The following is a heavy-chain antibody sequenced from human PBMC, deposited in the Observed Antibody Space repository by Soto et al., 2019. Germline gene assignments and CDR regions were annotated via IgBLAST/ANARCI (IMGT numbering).Heavy chain of an antibody. CDR3: ARTLPYSSSWYWGYYYYGMDV. CDR1: GGSFSGYY. D-gene: IGHD6-13*01. CDR2: INHSGST. J-gene: IGHJ6*02. V-gene: IGHV4-34*01. Sequence: VQLQQWGAGLLMPSETLSLTCAVYGGSFSGYYWSWIRQPPGKGLESIGEINHSGSTNYNPSLKSRVTISVDTSKNQFSLKLSSVTAADTAVYYCARTLPYSSSWYWGYYYYGMDVWGQGTTVTVSS.